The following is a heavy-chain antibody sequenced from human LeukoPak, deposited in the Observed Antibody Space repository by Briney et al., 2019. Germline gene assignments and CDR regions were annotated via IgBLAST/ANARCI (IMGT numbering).Heavy chain of an antibody. CDR3: ARAHSPYYYDSSGSYFDY. J-gene: IGHJ4*02. Sequence: SETLSLTCTVSGGSISSYYWSWIRQPPGKGLEWIGYIYYSGSTNYNPSLKSRVTMSVDTSKNQFSLKLSSVTAADTAVYYCARAHSPYYYDSSGSYFDYWGQGTLVTVSS. D-gene: IGHD3-22*01. CDR1: GGSISSYY. V-gene: IGHV4-59*01. CDR2: IYYSGST.